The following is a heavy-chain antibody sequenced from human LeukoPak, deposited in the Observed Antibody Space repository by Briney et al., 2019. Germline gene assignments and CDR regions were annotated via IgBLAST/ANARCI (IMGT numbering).Heavy chain of an antibody. CDR3: AKGPYNWNYGAFDY. CDR2: IYSGGST. CDR1: GFTFSSNY. V-gene: IGHV3-53*01. D-gene: IGHD1-7*01. Sequence: GGSLSLSCAASGFTFSSNYMSWVRQAPGKGLEWVSVIYSGGSTYYADSVKGRFTISRDNSKNTLYLQMNSLRAEDTAVYYCAKGPYNWNYGAFDYWGQGTLVTVSS. J-gene: IGHJ4*02.